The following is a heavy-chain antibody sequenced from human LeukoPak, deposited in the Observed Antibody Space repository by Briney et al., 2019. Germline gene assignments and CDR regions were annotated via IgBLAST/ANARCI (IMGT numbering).Heavy chain of an antibody. V-gene: IGHV3-48*03. CDR3: ATLTVASSFDY. CDR1: GFAFSVYE. J-gene: IGHJ4*02. Sequence: GGSLRLSCAASGFAFSVYEMYWVRRAPGKGLEWVSYISSSGGTRYYADSVKGRFTISRDNAKNSLYLQMNSPRAEDTAVYYCATLTVASSFDYWGQGTLVTVSS. D-gene: IGHD6-19*01. CDR2: ISSSGGTR.